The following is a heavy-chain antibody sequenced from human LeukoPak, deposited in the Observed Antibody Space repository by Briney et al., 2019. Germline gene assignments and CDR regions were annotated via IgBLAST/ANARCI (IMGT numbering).Heavy chain of an antibody. Sequence: PGGSLRLSCAASGFTFSSYAMHWVRQAPGKGLEWVAVISYDGSNKYYADSVKGRFTISRDNSKNTLYLQMNSLRAEDTAVYYCAKGSRPGYSYGPREYYYYMDVWGKGTTVTVSS. CDR1: GFTFSSYA. J-gene: IGHJ6*03. D-gene: IGHD5-18*01. CDR3: AKGSRPGYSYGPREYYYYMDV. V-gene: IGHV3-30*04. CDR2: ISYDGSNK.